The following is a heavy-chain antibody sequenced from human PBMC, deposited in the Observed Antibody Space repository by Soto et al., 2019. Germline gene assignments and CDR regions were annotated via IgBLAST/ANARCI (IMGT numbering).Heavy chain of an antibody. Sequence: QVQLVESGGGVVQPGRSLRLSCAASGFTFSGCGMHWVRQAPGKGLEWVAVIWYDGSNKYYADSVKGRFTISRDNSKNTLYLQMNSLRAEDTAVYYCATEGAPSYWGQGTLVTVSS. V-gene: IGHV3-33*01. CDR2: IWYDGSNK. CDR3: ATEGAPSY. CDR1: GFTFSGCG. D-gene: IGHD1-26*01. J-gene: IGHJ4*02.